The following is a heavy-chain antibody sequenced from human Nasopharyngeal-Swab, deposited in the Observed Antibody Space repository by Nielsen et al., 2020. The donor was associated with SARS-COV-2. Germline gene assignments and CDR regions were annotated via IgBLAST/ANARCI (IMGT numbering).Heavy chain of an antibody. V-gene: IGHV3-23*01. D-gene: IGHD3-10*01. CDR3: AKQLLWFGELLDMFDY. CDR2: ISGSGGST. Sequence: GESLKSYWAASGFTFSSYAMSWDRQAPGKGREWVSAISGSGGSTYDADSVKGRFTISRDNSKNTLYLQMNSLRAEDTAVYYCAKQLLWFGELLDMFDYWGQGTLVTVSS. J-gene: IGHJ4*02. CDR1: GFTFSSYA.